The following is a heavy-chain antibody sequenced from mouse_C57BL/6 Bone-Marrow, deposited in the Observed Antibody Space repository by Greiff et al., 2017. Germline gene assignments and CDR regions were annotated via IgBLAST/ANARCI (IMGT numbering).Heavy chain of an antibody. Sequence: EVQLQQSGAELVRPGASVKLSCTASGFNIKDDYMHWVKQRPEQGLEWIGWIDPENGDTEYASKFQGKATITADTSSNTAYLQLSSLTSEDTAVYYCTREIYYDYDPDYWGQGTTLTVSS. CDR3: TREIYYDYDPDY. CDR1: GFNIKDDY. D-gene: IGHD2-4*01. J-gene: IGHJ2*01. CDR2: IDPENGDT. V-gene: IGHV14-4*01.